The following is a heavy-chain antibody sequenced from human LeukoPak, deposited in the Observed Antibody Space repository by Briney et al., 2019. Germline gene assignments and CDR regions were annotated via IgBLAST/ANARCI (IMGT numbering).Heavy chain of an antibody. CDR1: GFTFSNYA. D-gene: IGHD4-17*01. CDR3: AKGDYGDYEGY. CDR2: ISGSGGST. J-gene: IGHJ4*02. V-gene: IGHV3-23*01. Sequence: GGSLRLSCAASGFTFSNYAMSWVRQAPGKGLEWVSAISGSGGSTYYADSVKGRFTISRDNSKNTLYLQMNSLRAEDTAVYYCAKGDYGDYEGYWGQGTLVTVSS.